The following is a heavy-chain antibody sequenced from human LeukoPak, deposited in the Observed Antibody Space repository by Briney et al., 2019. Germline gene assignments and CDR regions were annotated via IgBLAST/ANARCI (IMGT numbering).Heavy chain of an antibody. CDR2: INHSGST. V-gene: IGHV4-34*01. CDR1: GGSFSVYY. Sequence: SETLSLTCAVYGGSFSVYYWTWIRQPPGKGLEWIGEINHSGSTNYNPSLKSRVSISIDTSKNQFSLILNSVTAADTAVYYCARGLSDVYWGQGTLVTVSS. J-gene: IGHJ4*02. CDR3: ARGLSDVY.